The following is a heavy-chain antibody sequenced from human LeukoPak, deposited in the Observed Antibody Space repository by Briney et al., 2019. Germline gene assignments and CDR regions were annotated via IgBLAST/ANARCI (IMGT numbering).Heavy chain of an antibody. CDR1: GFTFSSNW. CDR3: ARFGSYLVFGY. J-gene: IGHJ4*02. D-gene: IGHD1-26*01. V-gene: IGHV3-7*01. Sequence: GGSLRLSCAASGFTFSSNWMSWVRQAPGKGLEWVANIKQDGSEKYYVDSVKGRFTISRDNAKNSLYLQMNSLRAEDTAVYYCARFGSYLVFGYWGQGTLVTVSS. CDR2: IKQDGSEK.